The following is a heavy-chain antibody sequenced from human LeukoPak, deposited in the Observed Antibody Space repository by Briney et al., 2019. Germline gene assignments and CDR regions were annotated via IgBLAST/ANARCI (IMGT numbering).Heavy chain of an antibody. CDR2: INPNSGGT. CDR3: ARADRLHGGPYLIGP. J-gene: IGHJ5*02. Sequence: GASVKVSCKTSGYSFTDYYMHWLRKAPGQGLELMGWINPNSGGTSSAQKFQGRVTMTRDTSITTVYMEVSWLTSDDTAIYYCARADRLHGGPYLIGPWGQGTLVTVSS. V-gene: IGHV1-2*02. CDR1: GYSFTDYY. D-gene: IGHD2-21*01.